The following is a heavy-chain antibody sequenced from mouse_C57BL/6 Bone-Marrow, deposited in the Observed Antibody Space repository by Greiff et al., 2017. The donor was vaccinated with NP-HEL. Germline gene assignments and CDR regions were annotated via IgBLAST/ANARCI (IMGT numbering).Heavy chain of an antibody. Sequence: EVKVVESGGGLVQPGGSMKLSCVASGFTFSNYWMNWVRQSPEKGLEWVAQIRLKSDNYATHYAESVKGMFTISRDDSKSSVYLQMNNLRAEDTGIYYCTREDYDYDGGVAYWGQGTLVTVSA. J-gene: IGHJ3*01. V-gene: IGHV6-3*01. D-gene: IGHD2-4*01. CDR1: GFTFSNYW. CDR2: IRLKSDNYAT. CDR3: TREDYDYDGGVAY.